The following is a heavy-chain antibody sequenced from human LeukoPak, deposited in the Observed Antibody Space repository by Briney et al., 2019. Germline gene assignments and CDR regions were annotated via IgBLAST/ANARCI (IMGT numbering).Heavy chain of an antibody. CDR2: IYYSGST. CDR1: GGSISSYY. Sequence: SETLSLTCTVSGGSISSYYWSWIRQPPGKGLEWIGYIYYSGSTNYNPSLKSRVTISVDTSKNQFSLKLSSVTAADTAVYYCARTPAGYRYYYYYYMDVWGKGTTVTISS. D-gene: IGHD5-18*01. CDR3: ARTPAGYRYYYYYYMDV. J-gene: IGHJ6*03. V-gene: IGHV4-59*01.